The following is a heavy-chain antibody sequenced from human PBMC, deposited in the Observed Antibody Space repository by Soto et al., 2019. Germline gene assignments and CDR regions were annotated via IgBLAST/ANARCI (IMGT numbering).Heavy chain of an antibody. V-gene: IGHV3-48*02. D-gene: IGHD1-1*01. CDR2: ISSSSSTI. J-gene: IGHJ6*02. Sequence: GGSLRLSCAASGFTFSSYSMNWVRQAPGKGLEWVSYISSSSSTIYYADSVKGRFTISRDNAKNSLYLQMNSLRDEDTAVYYCARDGAYNNYYYGMDVWGQGTTVTVSS. CDR3: ARDGAYNNYYYGMDV. CDR1: GFTFSSYS.